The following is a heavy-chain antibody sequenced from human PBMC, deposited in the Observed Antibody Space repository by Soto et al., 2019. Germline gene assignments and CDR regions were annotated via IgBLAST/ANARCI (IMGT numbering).Heavy chain of an antibody. CDR3: ARTNLHSSSSSYYYYYGMDV. CDR1: GDSVSSNIAA. V-gene: IGHV6-1*01. D-gene: IGHD6-6*01. Sequence: PSQTLSLTCALSGDSVSSNIAAWNWIRQSPSRGLEWLGRTYYRSKWYNDYAVSVKSRITINPDTSKNQFSLQLNSVTPEDTAVYYCARTNLHSSSSSYYYYYGMDVWGQGTTVTVSS. J-gene: IGHJ6*02. CDR2: TYYRSKWYN.